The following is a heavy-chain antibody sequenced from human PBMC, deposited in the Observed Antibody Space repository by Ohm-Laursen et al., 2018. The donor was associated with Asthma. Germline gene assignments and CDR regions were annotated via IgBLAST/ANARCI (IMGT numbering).Heavy chain of an antibody. D-gene: IGHD3-3*01. Sequence: SLRLSCAASGFTFSSYDMHWVRQATGKGLEWVSAIGRAGDTYYSGSVKGRFTVSRENAKNSLYLQMNSLRAGDTAVYYCARGDFLSGNFPFDCWGQGTLVTVPS. CDR3: ARGDFLSGNFPFDC. V-gene: IGHV3-13*01. CDR1: GFTFSSYD. J-gene: IGHJ4*02. CDR2: IGRAGDT.